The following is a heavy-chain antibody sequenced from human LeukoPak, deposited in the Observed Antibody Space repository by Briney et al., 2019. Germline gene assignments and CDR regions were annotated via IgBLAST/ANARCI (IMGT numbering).Heavy chain of an antibody. CDR3: ARDTAFWSGYYTYNWFDP. V-gene: IGHV4-4*07. CDR2: IYTSGST. J-gene: IGHJ5*02. CDR1: GGSISSYY. D-gene: IGHD3-3*01. Sequence: SETLSLTCTVSGGSISSYYWSWIRQPAGKGLEWIGRIYTSGSTNYNPSLKSRVTMSVDTSKDQFSLKLSSVTAADTAVYYCARDTAFWSGYYTYNWFDPWGQGTLVTVSS.